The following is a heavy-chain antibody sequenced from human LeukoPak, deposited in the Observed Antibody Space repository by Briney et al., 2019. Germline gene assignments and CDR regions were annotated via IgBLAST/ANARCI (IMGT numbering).Heavy chain of an antibody. V-gene: IGHV1-8*01. D-gene: IGHD1-1*01. CDR2: MSPNSGNT. J-gene: IGHJ3*01. CDR1: GYTFTSYD. CDR3: ARGRHNNC. Sequence: GASVKVSCKASGYTFTSYDISWVRQATGQGLEWMGWMSPNSGNTGYAQKFQGRVIMTRNTSIGTAYMELSSLRSEDAAVYYCARGRHNNCWGQGTMVTVSS.